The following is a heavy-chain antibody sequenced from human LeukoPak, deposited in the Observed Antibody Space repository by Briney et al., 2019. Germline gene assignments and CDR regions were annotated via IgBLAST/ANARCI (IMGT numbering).Heavy chain of an antibody. CDR2: IYPGDSDS. J-gene: IGHJ4*02. V-gene: IGHV5-51*01. CDR3: ARRGYYDSSGSPPPDY. D-gene: IGHD3-22*01. CDR1: GYSFTSYW. Sequence: GESLKISCKGSGYSFTSYWIGWVRQMPGKGLEWMGIIYPGDSDSRYSPSFQGQVTISADKSISTAYLQWSSLKASDTAMYYCARRGYYDSSGSPPPDYWGQGTLVTVSS.